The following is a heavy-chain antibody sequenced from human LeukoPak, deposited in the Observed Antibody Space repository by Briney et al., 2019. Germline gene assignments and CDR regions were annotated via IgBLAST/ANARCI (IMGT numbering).Heavy chain of an antibody. D-gene: IGHD6-6*01. CDR3: AKDPRIAARRLYYYYYMDV. V-gene: IGHV3-30*18. Sequence: GGSLRLSCAASGFTFSSYGMHWVRQAPGKGLEWVAVISYDGSNKYYADYVKGRFTISRDNSKNTLYLQMNSLRAEDTAVYYCAKDPRIAARRLYYYYYMDVWGKGTTVTVSS. CDR2: ISYDGSNK. J-gene: IGHJ6*03. CDR1: GFTFSSYG.